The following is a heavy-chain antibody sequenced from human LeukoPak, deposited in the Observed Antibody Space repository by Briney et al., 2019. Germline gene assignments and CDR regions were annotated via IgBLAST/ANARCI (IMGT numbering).Heavy chain of an antibody. V-gene: IGHV4-59*01. CDR3: ASRMVRARGAFDI. Sequence: SETLSLTCTVSGVTISSYYWSWIRQPPGKGLEWIGYIYYSGSTTYNPSPKNRVTITVNTSKTQFFLKLGSVTAADPAVFYCASRMVRARGAFDIWGQGKMLTVSS. J-gene: IGHJ3*02. D-gene: IGHD4/OR15-4a*01. CDR2: IYYSGST. CDR1: GVTISSYY.